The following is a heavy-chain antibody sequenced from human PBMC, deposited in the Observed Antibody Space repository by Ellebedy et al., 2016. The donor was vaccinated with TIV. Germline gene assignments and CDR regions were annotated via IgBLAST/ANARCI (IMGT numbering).Heavy chain of an antibody. CDR2: IIPIFGTA. D-gene: IGHD1-26*01. Sequence: SVKVSCXASGGTFSSYAISWVRQAPGQGLEWMGGIIPIFGTANYAQKFQGRVTITADESTSTAYMELSSLRSEDTAVYYCARAIVGATGFLFAFDIWGQGTMVTVSS. J-gene: IGHJ3*02. CDR3: ARAIVGATGFLFAFDI. V-gene: IGHV1-69*13. CDR1: GGTFSSYA.